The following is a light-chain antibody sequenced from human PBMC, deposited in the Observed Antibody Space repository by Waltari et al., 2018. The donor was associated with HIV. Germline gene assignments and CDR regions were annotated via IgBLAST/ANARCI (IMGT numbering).Light chain of an antibody. CDR3: QQYDNLPT. CDR1: QDISNY. Sequence: DIQMTQSPSSLSASVGDRVTITCQASQDISNYLNWYKQKPGKAPKHLISDASNLDTVVPSRFSGSRSGTDFTFTISSLQPEDIATYYCQQYDNLPTFGPGTKVDIK. CDR2: DAS. J-gene: IGKJ3*01. V-gene: IGKV1-33*01.